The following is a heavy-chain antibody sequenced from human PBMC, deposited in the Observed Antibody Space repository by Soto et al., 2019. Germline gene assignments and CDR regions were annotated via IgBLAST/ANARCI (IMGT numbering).Heavy chain of an antibody. CDR1: GGTFSSYA. D-gene: IGHD3-3*01. J-gene: IGHJ4*02. CDR2: IIPIFGTA. CDR3: ARAYDLRRPFDY. Sequence: ASVKVSCKASGGTFSSYAISWVRQAPGQGLEWMGGIIPIFGTANYAQKFQGRVTITADESTSTAYMELSSLRSEDTAVYYCARAYDLRRPFDYWGQGTLVTVSS. V-gene: IGHV1-69*13.